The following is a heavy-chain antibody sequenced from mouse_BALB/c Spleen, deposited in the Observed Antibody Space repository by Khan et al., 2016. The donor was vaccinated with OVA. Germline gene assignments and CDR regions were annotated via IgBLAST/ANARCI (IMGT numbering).Heavy chain of an antibody. Sequence: VQLQQSGPELVRPGVSVKISCKGSGYTFTDYSMHWVKQSHAKSLEWIGVISTDSVNTNHNQKFKGKATLTVDKSSSTAYMELARMTSEDSAIYCSGIRDYCDYWGQGTTLTVSS. CDR1: GYTFTDYS. J-gene: IGHJ2*01. V-gene: IGHV1S137*01. CDR3: GIRDYCDY. CDR2: ISTDSVNT.